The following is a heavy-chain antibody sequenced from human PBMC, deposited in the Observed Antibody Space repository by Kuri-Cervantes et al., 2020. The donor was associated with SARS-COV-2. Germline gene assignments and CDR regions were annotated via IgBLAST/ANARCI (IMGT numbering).Heavy chain of an antibody. V-gene: IGHV3-30*02. Sequence: GESLKISCEVSGFLFSASAIHWVRQAPGKGLEWVAFIRYDGSNKYYADSVKGRVTISRDNSKNSLYLQMNSLRAEDTAVYYCANDGGDTVLLFDYWGQGTLVTVSS. CDR2: IRYDGSNK. CDR1: GFLFSASA. J-gene: IGHJ4*02. CDR3: ANDGGDTVLLFDY. D-gene: IGHD5-18*01.